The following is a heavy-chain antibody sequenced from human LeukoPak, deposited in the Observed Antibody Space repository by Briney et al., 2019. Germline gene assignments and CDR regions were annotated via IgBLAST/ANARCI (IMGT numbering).Heavy chain of an antibody. J-gene: IGHJ4*02. CDR1: GFTFSSYG. V-gene: IGHV3-30*06. D-gene: IGHD5-18*01. CDR2: ISYDGTNK. CDR3: ARAHPDTAMVPFY. Sequence: GGSLRLSCAASGFTFSSYGMHWVRQAPGKGLEWVAVISYDGTNKYYADSVKGRFTISRDNSKNMLSLQMNSLTTEDTAVYYCARAHPDTAMVPFYWGQGTLVTVSS.